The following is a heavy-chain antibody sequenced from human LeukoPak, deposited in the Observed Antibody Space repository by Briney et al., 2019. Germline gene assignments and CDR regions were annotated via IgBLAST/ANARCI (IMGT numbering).Heavy chain of an antibody. CDR3: ARERGSRYSRSWVDI. CDR2: ISSSSSYI. J-gene: IGHJ3*02. D-gene: IGHD6-13*01. V-gene: IGHV3-21*01. Sequence: MPGGSLRLSCAASGFTFSNYSMNWVRQAPGKGLEWVSSISSSSSYIYYADSVKGRFTISRDNAKNSLYLQMNSLRVEDTAVYYCARERGSRYSRSWVDIWGQGTMVTVSS. CDR1: GFTFSNYS.